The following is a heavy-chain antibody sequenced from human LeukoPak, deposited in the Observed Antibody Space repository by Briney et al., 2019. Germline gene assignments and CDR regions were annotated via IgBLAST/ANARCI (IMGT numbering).Heavy chain of an antibody. J-gene: IGHJ4*02. V-gene: IGHV1-46*01. CDR3: ATDFKTGYLPPNFDY. CDR2: INPSGGST. Sequence: GASVKVSCKASGYTFTSYYMHWVRQAPGQGLEWMGIINPSGGSTSYAQKFQGRVTMTEDTSTDTAYMELSSLRSEDTAVYYCATDFKTGYLPPNFDYWGQGTLVTVSS. D-gene: IGHD1-14*01. CDR1: GYTFTSYY.